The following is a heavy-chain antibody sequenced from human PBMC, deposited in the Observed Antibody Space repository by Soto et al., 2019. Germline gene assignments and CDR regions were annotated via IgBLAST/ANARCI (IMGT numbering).Heavy chain of an antibody. D-gene: IGHD2-8*01. CDR1: GGSISTYY. CDR3: ARDTPKIILRAPTL. CDR2: IYYSGST. J-gene: IGHJ4*02. V-gene: IGHV4-59*12. Sequence: PSETLSLTCPVSGGSISTYYWSWIRQPPGKGLEWIGTIYYSGSTHYNPSLKNRVTISIDTSKNQFSLKLASVTAADTAVYYCARDTPKIILRAPTLWGQGNLVTVS.